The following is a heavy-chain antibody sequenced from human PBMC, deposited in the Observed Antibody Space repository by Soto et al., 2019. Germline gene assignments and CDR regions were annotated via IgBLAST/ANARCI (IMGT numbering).Heavy chain of an antibody. CDR3: AADRAGTTLLGHDYYYVMDV. Sequence: GASVKVCCKASGFIFTSSAVQWVRQARGQRLEWIGWIVVGSGNTNYAQKFQERVTITRDMSTSTAYMELSSLRSEDTAVYYCAADRAGTTLLGHDYYYVMDVWGRGTSVTGSS. J-gene: IGHJ6*02. V-gene: IGHV1-58*01. CDR1: GFIFTSSA. D-gene: IGHD6-19*01. CDR2: IVVGSGNT.